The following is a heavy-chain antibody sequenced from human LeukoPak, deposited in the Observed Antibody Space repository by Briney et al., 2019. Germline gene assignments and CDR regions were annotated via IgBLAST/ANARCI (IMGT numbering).Heavy chain of an antibody. CDR3: ALTRSLDY. J-gene: IGHJ4*02. V-gene: IGHV3-9*01. CDR2: ISWNSGSI. Sequence: PGKSLRLSCAASGFTFDDYAMHWVRQAPGKGLEWVSGISWNSGSIGYADSVKGRFTISRDNAKNSLYLQMNSLRAEDTALYYCALTRSLDYWGQGTLVTVSS. CDR1: GFTFDDYA.